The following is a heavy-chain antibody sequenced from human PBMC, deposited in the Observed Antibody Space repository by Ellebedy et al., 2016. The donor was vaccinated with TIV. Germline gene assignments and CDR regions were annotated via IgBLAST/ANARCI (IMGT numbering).Heavy chain of an antibody. D-gene: IGHD6-19*01. CDR2: IYSSGGT. Sequence: GESLKISCAASGFTVSSNYMSWVRQAPGRGLEWVSTIYSSGGTYYAGYVKGRFTISRDNSKNTLYLQMNSLGAEDTAVYYCAGGISVAGTSLGFWGQGTLVTVSS. CDR1: GFTVSSNY. CDR3: AGGISVAGTSLGF. J-gene: IGHJ4*02. V-gene: IGHV3-53*01.